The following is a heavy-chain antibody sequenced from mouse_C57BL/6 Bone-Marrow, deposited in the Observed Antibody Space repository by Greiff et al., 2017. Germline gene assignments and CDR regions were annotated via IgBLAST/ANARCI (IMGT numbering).Heavy chain of an antibody. CDR1: GYTFTDYN. Sequence: VQLQQSGPELVKPGASVKIPCKASGYTFTDYNMDWVKQSHGKSLEWIGDINPNNGGTIYNQKFKGKATLTVDKSSSTAYMELSSLTSEDTAVYYCARPSDYGSGNYWYFDVWGTGTTVTVSS. D-gene: IGHD1-1*01. J-gene: IGHJ1*03. CDR2: INPNNGGT. CDR3: ARPSDYGSGNYWYFDV. V-gene: IGHV1-18*01.